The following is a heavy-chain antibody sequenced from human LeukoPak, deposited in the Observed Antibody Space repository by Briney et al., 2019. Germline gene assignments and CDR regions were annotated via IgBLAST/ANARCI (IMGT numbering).Heavy chain of an antibody. CDR3: ARDLNGWDWFDP. Sequence: PSGTLSLTCAVSGGPISSSNWWSWVRQPPGKGLEWIGEIYHSGSTNYDPSLKSRVTISVDKSKNQFSLKLSSVTAADTAVYYCARDLNGWDWFDPWGQGTLVTVSS. J-gene: IGHJ5*02. CDR1: GGPISSSNW. V-gene: IGHV4-4*02. D-gene: IGHD6-19*01. CDR2: IYHSGST.